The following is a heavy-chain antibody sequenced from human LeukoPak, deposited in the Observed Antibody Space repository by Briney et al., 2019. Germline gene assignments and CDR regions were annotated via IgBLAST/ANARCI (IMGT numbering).Heavy chain of an antibody. D-gene: IGHD6-6*01. J-gene: IGHJ4*02. Sequence: PGGSLRLSCAASGFSFSSYEMNWVRQAPGKGLEWVSYISSSGSIMYSADSVKGRFTISRDNAKNSLYLQMNSLRAEDTAIYYCSGQYSSSSVVDYWGPRTLVTVSS. CDR1: GFSFSSYE. V-gene: IGHV3-48*03. CDR2: ISSSGSIM. CDR3: SGQYSSSSVVDY.